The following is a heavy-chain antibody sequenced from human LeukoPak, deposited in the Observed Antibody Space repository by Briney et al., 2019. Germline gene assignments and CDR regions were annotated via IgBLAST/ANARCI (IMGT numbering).Heavy chain of an antibody. CDR3: AKRGSGSYEFDY. CDR1: GFTFSSYD. V-gene: IGHV3-30*02. Sequence: GGSLRLSCAASGFTFSSYDMHWVRQAPGKGLEWVAYIRFDGSNRYFADSAKGRFTISRDNSKNTLYLQMNSLRAEDTAVYYCAKRGSGSYEFDYWGQGTLVTVSS. D-gene: IGHD6-19*01. J-gene: IGHJ4*02. CDR2: IRFDGSNR.